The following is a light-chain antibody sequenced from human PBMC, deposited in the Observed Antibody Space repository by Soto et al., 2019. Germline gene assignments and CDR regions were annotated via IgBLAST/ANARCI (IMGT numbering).Light chain of an antibody. V-gene: IGKV1-6*01. Sequence: IHLTQSPCSLSASVGDRGTITCRASQGVRSDLAWYQQKPGKAPKLLIYAASSLPSGIPSRFSGSGSGTDFTLTISSLQAEDFATYYCLQDYTSPLTFGRGTKVDIK. CDR2: AAS. CDR3: LQDYTSPLT. CDR1: QGVRSD. J-gene: IGKJ4*02.